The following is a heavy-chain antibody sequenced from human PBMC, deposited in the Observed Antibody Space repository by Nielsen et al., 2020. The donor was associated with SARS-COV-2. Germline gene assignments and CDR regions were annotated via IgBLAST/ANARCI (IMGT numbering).Heavy chain of an antibody. CDR1: GGSISSSSYY. D-gene: IGHD6-13*01. V-gene: IGHV4-39*01. Sequence: SETLSLTCTVSGGSISSSSYYWGWIRQPPGKGLEWIGSIYYSGSTYYNPSLKSRVTISVDTSKNQFSLKLSSVTAAGTAVYYCARHSSSWKSPTWFDPWGQGTLVTVSS. CDR2: IYYSGST. CDR3: ARHSSSWKSPTWFDP. J-gene: IGHJ5*02.